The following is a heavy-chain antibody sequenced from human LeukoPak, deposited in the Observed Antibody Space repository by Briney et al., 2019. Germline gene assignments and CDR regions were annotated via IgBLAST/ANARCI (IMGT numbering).Heavy chain of an antibody. CDR1: GFTFSSYT. Sequence: GGSLRLSCAASGFTFSSYTMSWVRQAPGKGLEWVSSISSSSGYIYYADSVKGRFTISRDNSKNTLYLQVNSLRAEDTAVYYCARDGPNDILSGFVYYMDVWGKGTTVTVSS. J-gene: IGHJ6*03. D-gene: IGHD3-9*01. CDR2: ISSSSGYI. V-gene: IGHV3-21*01. CDR3: ARDGPNDILSGFVYYMDV.